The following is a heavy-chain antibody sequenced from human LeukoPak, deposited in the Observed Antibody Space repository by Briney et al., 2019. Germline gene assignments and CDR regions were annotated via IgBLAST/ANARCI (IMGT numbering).Heavy chain of an antibody. J-gene: IGHJ4*02. Sequence: GGSLRLSCAASGFTFSSYSMNWVRQAPGKGLEWVSSISSSSSYIYYADSVKGRFTISRDNAKNSLYLQMNSLRAEDTAVYYCARGQWGDYVPDYWGQGTLVTGSS. CDR1: GFTFSSYS. V-gene: IGHV3-21*01. D-gene: IGHD4-17*01. CDR3: ARGQWGDYVPDY. CDR2: ISSSSSYI.